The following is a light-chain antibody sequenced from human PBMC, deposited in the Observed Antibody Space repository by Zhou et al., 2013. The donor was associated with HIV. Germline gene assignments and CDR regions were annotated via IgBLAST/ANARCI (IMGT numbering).Light chain of an antibody. CDR3: QQYNRWPPLT. Sequence: EIVLTQSPATLSLSPGERATLSCRASQSVDTYLAWYQQRPGQPPRLLIYDASTRATGVPVRFXGSGSGTEFTLTIAGLQSEDVAVYYCQQYNRWPPLTFGGGTQVEIK. CDR2: DAS. V-gene: IGKV3-15*01. J-gene: IGKJ4*01. CDR1: QSVDTY.